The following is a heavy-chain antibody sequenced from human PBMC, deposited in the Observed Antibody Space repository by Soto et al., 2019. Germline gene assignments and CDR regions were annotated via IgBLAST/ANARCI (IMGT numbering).Heavy chain of an antibody. V-gene: IGHV4-59*08. D-gene: IGHD2-8*01. Sequence: QVQLQESGPGLVKPSETLSLTCTVSGGSISSYYWSWIRQPPGKGLEWIGYIYYSGSTNYNPSLKSRVTISVDTSKNQFSLKLSSVPAADTAVYYCARRYGMAWDYWGQGTLVTVSS. J-gene: IGHJ4*02. CDR3: ARRYGMAWDY. CDR1: GGSISSYY. CDR2: IYYSGST.